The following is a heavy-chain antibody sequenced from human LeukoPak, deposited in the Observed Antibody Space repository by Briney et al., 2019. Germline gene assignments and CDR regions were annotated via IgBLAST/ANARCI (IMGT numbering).Heavy chain of an antibody. D-gene: IGHD3-10*01. V-gene: IGHV3-33*01. CDR3: ARDWGSGNSYYFDY. CDR1: GLTFSSYG. CDR2: IWYDGSNK. Sequence: PGGSLRLSCAASGLTFSSYGMHWVRQAPGKGLEWVAVIWYDGSNKYYADSVKGRFTISRDNSKNTLYLQLNSLRAEDTAVYYCARDWGSGNSYYFDYWGQGTLVTVSS. J-gene: IGHJ4*02.